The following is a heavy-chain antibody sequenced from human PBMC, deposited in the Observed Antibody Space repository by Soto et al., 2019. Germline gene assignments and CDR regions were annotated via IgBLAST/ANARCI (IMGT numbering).Heavy chain of an antibody. Sequence: QVRLVQSGVEVKKPGASVKVSCKASGYTFDNYGLSWVRQAPGQGLEWMGWISAHTGDTNYAQKFQGRVTMTTDTSTNTAYMDLRSLRHDDTAMYYCARDSPLALFETDAPRFDLWGLGTLVTVSS. CDR1: GYTFDNYG. CDR3: ARDSPLALFETDAPRFDL. CDR2: ISAHTGDT. D-gene: IGHD3-10*01. J-gene: IGHJ5*02. V-gene: IGHV1-18*01.